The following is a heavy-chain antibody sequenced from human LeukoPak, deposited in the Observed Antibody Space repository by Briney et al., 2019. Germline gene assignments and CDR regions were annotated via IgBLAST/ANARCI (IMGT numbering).Heavy chain of an antibody. CDR2: INPNSGVT. Sequence: ASVNVSCTASGYTFTGYYIHWVRQAPGQGLECMGWINPNSGVTNYAQKFQGRVSMTRDTSITTAYMELSRLTSDDTAVYYCASLTNYQRTDFDYWGQGTLVTVTS. CDR3: ASLTNYQRTDFDY. V-gene: IGHV1-2*02. D-gene: IGHD4/OR15-4a*01. CDR1: GYTFTGYY. J-gene: IGHJ4*02.